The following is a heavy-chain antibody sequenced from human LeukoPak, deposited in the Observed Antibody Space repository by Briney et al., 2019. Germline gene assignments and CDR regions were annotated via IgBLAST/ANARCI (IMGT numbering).Heavy chain of an antibody. V-gene: IGHV3-74*01. CDR3: ARSGYSYGLLEAFGYYYYMDV. Sequence: GGSLRLSCAASGFTFSSYWMHWVRQAPGKGLVWVSRINSDGSSTSYADSVKGRFTISRDNAKNTLYLQMNSLRAEDTAVYYCARSGYSYGLLEAFGYYYYMDVWGKGTTVTVSS. CDR2: INSDGSST. J-gene: IGHJ6*03. CDR1: GFTFSSYW. D-gene: IGHD5-18*01.